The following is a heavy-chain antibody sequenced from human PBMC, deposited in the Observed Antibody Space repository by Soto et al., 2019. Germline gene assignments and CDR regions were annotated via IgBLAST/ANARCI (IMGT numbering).Heavy chain of an antibody. CDR3: AGPTQEYDGSPAFDI. D-gene: IGHD3-10*01. V-gene: IGHV1-69*01. CDR1: GGTFSSYA. Sequence: QVQLVQSGAEVKKPGSSVKVSCKASGGTFSSYAFSWVRQAPGQGLEWVGGIIPVFSRPNYAQKFQGRVANTGDESTRKAYMELTSLRSEETAVYYCAGPTQEYDGSPAFDIWGQGTMVTVSS. J-gene: IGHJ3*02. CDR2: IIPVFSRP.